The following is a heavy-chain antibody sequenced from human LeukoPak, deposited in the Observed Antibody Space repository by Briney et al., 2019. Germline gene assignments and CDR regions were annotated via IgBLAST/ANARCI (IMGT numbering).Heavy chain of an antibody. CDR1: GYTFTSYD. CDR3: ARGGSSWYQGGWFDP. Sequence: ASVKVSCKASGYTFTSYDINWVRQATGQGLEWMGWMNPNSGNTGYAQKFQGRVTMTRNTSISTAYMELSSLRSEDTAAYYCARGGSSWYQGGWFDPWGQGTLVTVSS. D-gene: IGHD6-13*01. J-gene: IGHJ5*02. V-gene: IGHV1-8*01. CDR2: MNPNSGNT.